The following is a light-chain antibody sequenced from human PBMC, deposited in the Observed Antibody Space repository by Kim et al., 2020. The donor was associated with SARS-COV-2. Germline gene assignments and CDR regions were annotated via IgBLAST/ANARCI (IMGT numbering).Light chain of an antibody. V-gene: IGLV3-1*01. J-gene: IGLJ3*02. Sequence: VAPGKTASITCSGDKLGDKYACWYQQKPGQSPVLVIYQDSKRPSGIPERFSGSNSGNTATLTISGTQAMDEADYYCQAWDSSTWVFGGGTQLTVL. CDR1: KLGDKY. CDR3: QAWDSSTWV. CDR2: QDS.